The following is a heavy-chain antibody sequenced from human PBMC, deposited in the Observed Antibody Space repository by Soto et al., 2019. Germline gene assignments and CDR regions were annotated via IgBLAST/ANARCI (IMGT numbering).Heavy chain of an antibody. Sequence: SLRFSCAASGFTFSSYGMHWVRQAPGKGLEWVAVISYDGSNKYYADSVKGRFTISRDNSKNTLYLQMNSLRAEDTAVYYCAKDFSPAMIVVTGPFDIWGQGTMVTVSS. CDR3: AKDFSPAMIVVTGPFDI. J-gene: IGHJ3*02. D-gene: IGHD3-22*01. CDR2: ISYDGSNK. V-gene: IGHV3-30*18. CDR1: GFTFSSYG.